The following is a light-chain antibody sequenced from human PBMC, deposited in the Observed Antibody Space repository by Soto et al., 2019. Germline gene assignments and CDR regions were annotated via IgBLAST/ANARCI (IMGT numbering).Light chain of an antibody. Sequence: DIQMTQSPSTLSGSVGDRVTITCRASQPISSWLAWYQQKPGKAPKRLIYKASTLKSGVPSRFSGSGSGTEFTLTISSLQPDDFSTYYCQHYNSYSEAFGQGTKVDIK. CDR1: QPISSW. CDR3: QHYNSYSEA. CDR2: KAS. J-gene: IGKJ1*01. V-gene: IGKV1-5*03.